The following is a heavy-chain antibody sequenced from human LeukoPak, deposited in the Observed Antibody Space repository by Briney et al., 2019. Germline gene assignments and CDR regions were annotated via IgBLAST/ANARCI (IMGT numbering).Heavy chain of an antibody. CDR2: IYHSGST. V-gene: IGHV4-38-2*02. CDR3: ASVDSSGYYYSNGPFDY. CDR1: GVSISSGYY. J-gene: IGHJ4*02. D-gene: IGHD3-22*01. Sequence: SETLSLTCTVSGVSISSGYYWGWIRQPPGKGLEWIGSIYHSGSTYYNPSLKSRVTISVDTSKNQFSLKLSSVTAADTAVYYCASVDSSGYYYSNGPFDYWGQGTLVTVSS.